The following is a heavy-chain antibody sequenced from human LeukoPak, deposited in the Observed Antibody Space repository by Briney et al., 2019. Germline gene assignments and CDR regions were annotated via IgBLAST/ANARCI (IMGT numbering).Heavy chain of an antibody. D-gene: IGHD3-22*01. CDR3: ARDRYYYDSSGHYYFDY. J-gene: IGHJ4*02. CDR1: GFTFSNYW. CDR2: IKTDGSEK. V-gene: IGHV3-7*01. Sequence: GGSLRLSCEGSGFTFSNYWMSWVRQAPGKGLEWVANIKTDGSEKYYVDSVKGRFTISRDNAKNSLYLQMNSLRAEDTAVYYCARDRYYYDSSGHYYFDYWGQGTLVTVSS.